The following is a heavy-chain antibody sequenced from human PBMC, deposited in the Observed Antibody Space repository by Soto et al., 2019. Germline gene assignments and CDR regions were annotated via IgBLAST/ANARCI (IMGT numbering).Heavy chain of an antibody. CDR3: ATLQLGREEVFDS. D-gene: IGHD1-1*01. CDR1: GFTFKNYD. CDR2: ISRTGTYS. V-gene: IGHV3-21*01. J-gene: IGHJ4*02. Sequence: EVQLVESGGGLVKPGGSLRLSCAASGFTFKNYDMSWVRQAAGGGLEWVSSISRTGTYSSYADSVKGRFTISRDSAKNSLYLQMNSLTAGDTAVYYCATLQLGREEVFDSWGQGTLVTVSS.